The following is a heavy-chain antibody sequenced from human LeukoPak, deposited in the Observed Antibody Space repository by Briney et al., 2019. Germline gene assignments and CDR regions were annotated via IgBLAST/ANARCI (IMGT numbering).Heavy chain of an antibody. CDR1: GYIFTSYW. J-gene: IGHJ4*02. V-gene: IGHV5-51*01. D-gene: IGHD2-15*01. Sequence: GESLKISCKGSGYIFTSYWIGWVRQMPGKGLEWMGIIYPGDSDTRYSPSFQGQVTISVDKSINTAFLQWSSLKSSDTAMYYCGRRLCNSGNCYRTEFDYWGQGTLVTVSS. CDR3: GRRLCNSGNCYRTEFDY. CDR2: IYPGDSDT.